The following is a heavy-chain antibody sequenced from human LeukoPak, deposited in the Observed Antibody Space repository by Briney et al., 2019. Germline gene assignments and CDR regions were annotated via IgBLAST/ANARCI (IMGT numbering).Heavy chain of an antibody. V-gene: IGHV1-58*02. CDR3: AADYSYYDSRGPMGY. CDR2: IVVGSGNT. CDR1: GFTFTSSA. D-gene: IGHD3-22*01. J-gene: IGHJ4*02. Sequence: SVKVSCKASGFTFTSSAMQWVRQARGQRLEWIGWIVVGSGNTNYAQKFQERVTITRDMSTSTAYMELSSLRSEDTAVYYCAADYSYYDSRGPMGYWGQGTLVTVSS.